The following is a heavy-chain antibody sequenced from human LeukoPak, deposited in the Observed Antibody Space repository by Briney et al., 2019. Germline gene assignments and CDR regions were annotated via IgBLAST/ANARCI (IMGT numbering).Heavy chain of an antibody. D-gene: IGHD4-11*01. J-gene: IGHJ6*02. CDR1: GFTFSSYA. V-gene: IGHV3-30-3*01. CDR3: ARDSPPPKIYSNYDIYYGMDV. Sequence: PGGSLRLSCAASGFTFSSYAMHWVRQAPGKGLEWVAVISYDGSNKYYADFVKGRFTISRDNSKNTLYLQMNSLRAEDTAVYYCARDSPPPKIYSNYDIYYGMDVWGQGTTVTVSS. CDR2: ISYDGSNK.